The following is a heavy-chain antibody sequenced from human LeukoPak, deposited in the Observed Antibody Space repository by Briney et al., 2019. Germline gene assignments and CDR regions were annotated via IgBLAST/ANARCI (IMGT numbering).Heavy chain of an antibody. CDR1: GFTFSSYA. Sequence: GGSLRLSCAASGFTFSSYAMTWVRQAPGKRLEWVSTISGSGASTYYADSVKGRFTISRDNSRNTLYLQMNSLRAEDTAVYFCATKPPHCSTTTCYIDSWGQGTLVTASS. D-gene: IGHD2-2*02. J-gene: IGHJ4*02. V-gene: IGHV3-23*01. CDR2: ISGSGAST. CDR3: ATKPPHCSTTTCYIDS.